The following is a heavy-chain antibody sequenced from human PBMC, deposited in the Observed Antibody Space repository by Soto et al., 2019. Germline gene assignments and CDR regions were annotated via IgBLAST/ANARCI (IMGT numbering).Heavy chain of an antibody. D-gene: IGHD1-26*01. J-gene: IGHJ2*01. CDR2: INAGNGNT. CDR1: GYTFTNYA. CDR3: AGGGSLCWYFDL. Sequence: ASVKVSCKASGYTFTNYAMHWVRQAPGQRLEWMGWINAGNGNTKYSQKFQGRVTITRDTSASTAYMELSSLRSEETAVYYCAGGGSLCWYFDLWGRGTLVTVSS. V-gene: IGHV1-3*01.